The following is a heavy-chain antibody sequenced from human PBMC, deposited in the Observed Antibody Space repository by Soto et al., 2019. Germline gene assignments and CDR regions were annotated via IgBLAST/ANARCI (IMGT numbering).Heavy chain of an antibody. J-gene: IGHJ5*02. CDR3: ARLFYGSGSYDYNWFDP. Sequence: GGSLRLSCAASGFTVSSNYMSWVRQAPGKGLEWVSVIYSGGSTYYADSVKGRFTISRDNSKNTLYLQMNSLRAEDTAVYYCARLFYGSGSYDYNWFDPWGQGTLVTVSS. CDR2: IYSGGST. V-gene: IGHV3-53*01. CDR1: GFTVSSNY. D-gene: IGHD3-10*01.